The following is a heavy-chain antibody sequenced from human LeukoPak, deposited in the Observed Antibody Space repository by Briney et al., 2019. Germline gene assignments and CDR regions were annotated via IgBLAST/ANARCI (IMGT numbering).Heavy chain of an antibody. CDR2: IYYSGST. J-gene: IGHJ4*02. D-gene: IGHD4-17*01. CDR3: ARADVSYGDYVWLRSPFDY. Sequence: SETLSLTCTVSGGSISSYYWSWIRQPPGKGLEWIGYIYYSGSTYYNPSLKSRVTISIDASKNQFSLKLSSVTAADTAVYFCARADVSYGDYVWLRSPFDYWGQGTLVTVSS. CDR1: GGSISSYY. V-gene: IGHV4-59*12.